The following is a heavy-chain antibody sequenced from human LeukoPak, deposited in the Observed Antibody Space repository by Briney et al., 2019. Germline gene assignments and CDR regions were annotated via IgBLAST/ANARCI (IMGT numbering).Heavy chain of an antibody. CDR2: ISSSGSTK. Sequence: GGSLRLSCAASGFTFSSYSMNWVRQAPGKGLEWVSYISSSGSTKYYADSVKGRFIISRDNAKNSLCLQMNSLRAEDTAVYYCAGANQVYYYYMDVWGKGTTVTVSS. V-gene: IGHV3-48*01. CDR3: AGANQVYYYYMDV. D-gene: IGHD1-14*01. J-gene: IGHJ6*03. CDR1: GFTFSSYS.